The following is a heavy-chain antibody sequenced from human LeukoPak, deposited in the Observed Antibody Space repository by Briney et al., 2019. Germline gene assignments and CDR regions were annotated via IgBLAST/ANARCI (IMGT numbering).Heavy chain of an antibody. J-gene: IGHJ6*03. CDR2: LYTSGST. V-gene: IGHV4-4*09. Sequence: PSETLSLPRAVSGGSLSSYYWSCIRPPPGRGRECIGYLYTSGSTNYNPSLKSRVTISVETSKNQFSLKLSSVTAADTAVYYCARRVVVPAARPGHYYYYYMDVWGKGTTVTVSS. CDR1: GGSLSSYY. D-gene: IGHD2-2*01. CDR3: ARRVVVPAARPGHYYYYYMDV.